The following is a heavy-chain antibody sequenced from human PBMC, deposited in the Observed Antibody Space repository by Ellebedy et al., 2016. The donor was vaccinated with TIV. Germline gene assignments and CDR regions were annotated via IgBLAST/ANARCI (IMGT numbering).Heavy chain of an antibody. CDR2: IYPANGA. D-gene: IGHD3-3*01. CDR1: GFIVGDTY. Sequence: GESLKISCAASGFIVGDTYMAWVRQVPGEGLEWVSVIYPANGAYYGDSVRDRFRVSRDNSQNTMDLEMNNLRVEDTAVYYCARLESGRKLDYWGQGILVTVSS. CDR3: ARLESGRKLDY. V-gene: IGHV3-66*04. J-gene: IGHJ4*02.